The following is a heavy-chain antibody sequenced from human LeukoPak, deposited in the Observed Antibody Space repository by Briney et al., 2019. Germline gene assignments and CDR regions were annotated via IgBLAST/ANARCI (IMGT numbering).Heavy chain of an antibody. V-gene: IGHV4-38-2*02. D-gene: IGHD2-2*02. CDR2: IYHSGST. CDR3: ARGVVHCSSTSCYKGPYAFDI. CDR1: GYSISSGSY. Sequence: PSETLSLTCTVSGYSISSGSYWGWIRQPPGKGLEWIGSIYHSGSTYYNPSLKSRVTISLDTSKNQFSLKLSSVTAADTAVYYCARGVVHCSSTSCYKGPYAFDIWGQGTMVTVSS. J-gene: IGHJ3*02.